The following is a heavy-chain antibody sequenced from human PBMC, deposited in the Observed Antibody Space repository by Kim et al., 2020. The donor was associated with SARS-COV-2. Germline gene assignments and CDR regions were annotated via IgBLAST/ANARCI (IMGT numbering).Heavy chain of an antibody. CDR1: GFTFSSYA. D-gene: IGHD6-19*01. V-gene: IGHV3-30*04. Sequence: GGSLRLSCAASGFTFSSYAMHWVRQAPGKGLEWVAVISYDGSNKYYADSVKGRFTISRDNSKNTLYLQMNSLRAEDTAVYYCARDRGGSSGWLGTYYYYGMDVWGQGTTVTVSS. CDR2: ISYDGSNK. CDR3: ARDRGGSSGWLGTYYYYGMDV. J-gene: IGHJ6*02.